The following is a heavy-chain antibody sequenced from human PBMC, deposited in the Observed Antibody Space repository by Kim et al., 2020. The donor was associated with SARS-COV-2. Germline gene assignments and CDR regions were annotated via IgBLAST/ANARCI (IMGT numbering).Heavy chain of an antibody. CDR1: GVSISTSNW. Sequence: SETLSLTCAVSGVSISTSNWWSWVRQPPGKGLEWIGEIYHSGGTNYNPSLKTRVTISVDKSKNQFSLKLTSVTAADTAVYYCARAPHYYGSGSYCRDWGQGALVTVSS. D-gene: IGHD3-10*01. CDR2: IYHSGGT. V-gene: IGHV4-4*02. J-gene: IGHJ4*02. CDR3: ARAPHYYGSGSYCRD.